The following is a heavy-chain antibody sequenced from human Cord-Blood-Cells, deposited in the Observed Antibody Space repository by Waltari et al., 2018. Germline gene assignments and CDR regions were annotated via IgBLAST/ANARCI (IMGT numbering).Heavy chain of an antibody. J-gene: IGHJ6*02. D-gene: IGHD6-13*01. CDR2: IWYDGSNK. CDR3: ARESSSWYYYYYYGMDV. CDR1: GFTFSSYG. Sequence: QVQLVESGGGVVQPGRSLRLSCAASGFTFSSYGMHWVRQAPGKGLEWVAVIWYDGSNKYYADSVKGRFTISRDNSKNTLYLQMNSLRAEDTAVYYCARESSSWYYYYYYGMDVWGQGP. V-gene: IGHV3-33*01.